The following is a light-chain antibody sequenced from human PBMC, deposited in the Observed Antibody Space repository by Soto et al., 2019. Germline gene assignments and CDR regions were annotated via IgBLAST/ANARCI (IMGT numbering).Light chain of an antibody. J-gene: IGKJ1*01. Sequence: AIQMTQSPSSLSASVGDRVTITCRASQGIRNDLGWYQQKPGKAPKLLLYAASTLHSGVPSRFSGSGSDTDFTLTISSLQPEEFATYYCLQDYNYPRTFGQGTKVEIK. V-gene: IGKV1-6*01. CDR2: AAS. CDR1: QGIRND. CDR3: LQDYNYPRT.